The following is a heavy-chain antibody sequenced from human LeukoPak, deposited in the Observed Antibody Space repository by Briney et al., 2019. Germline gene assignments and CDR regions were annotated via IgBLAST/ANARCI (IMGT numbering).Heavy chain of an antibody. D-gene: IGHD4-11*01. CDR3: ARGSTVYYYYYMDV. Sequence: PSETLSLTCTVSGGSISSYYWSWIRQPPGKGLEWIGYIYYSGSTNYNPSLKSRVTISVDTSKNQFSLKLSSVTAADTAVYYCARGSTVYYYYYMDVWGKGTTVTVSS. CDR1: GGSISSYY. V-gene: IGHV4-59*01. J-gene: IGHJ6*03. CDR2: IYYSGST.